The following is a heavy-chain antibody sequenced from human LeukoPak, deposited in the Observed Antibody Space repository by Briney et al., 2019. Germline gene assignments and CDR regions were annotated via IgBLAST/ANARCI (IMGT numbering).Heavy chain of an antibody. D-gene: IGHD2-2*01. V-gene: IGHV3-21*01. J-gene: IGHJ6*02. CDR3: ARDLEVPAATYWTLKNYYYYGMDV. Sequence: GGSLRLSCAASGFTFSSYSMNWVRQAPGKGLEWVSSISSSSSYIYYADSVKGRFTISRDNAKNSLYLQMNSLRAEDTAVYYCARDLEVPAATYWTLKNYYYYGMDVWGQGTTDTVSS. CDR2: ISSSSSYI. CDR1: GFTFSSYS.